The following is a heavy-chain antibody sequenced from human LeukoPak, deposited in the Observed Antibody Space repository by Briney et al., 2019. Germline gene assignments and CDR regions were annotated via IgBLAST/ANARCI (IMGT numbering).Heavy chain of an antibody. V-gene: IGHV3-74*01. D-gene: IGHD2-21*01. J-gene: IGHJ3*02. CDR2: INSDARNT. CDR3: ASGIGVGDSLDI. Sequence: GGSLRLSCAASGFTFSSYWMYWVRQAPGKGLVWVSRINSDARNTNYADSVQGRFTISRDNAKNTLYLQMNSLRVEDTAVYYSASGIGVGDSLDIWGQGTMVTVSS. CDR1: GFTFSSYW.